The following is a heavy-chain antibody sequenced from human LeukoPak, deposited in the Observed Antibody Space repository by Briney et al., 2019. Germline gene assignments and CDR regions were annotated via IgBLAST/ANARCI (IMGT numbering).Heavy chain of an antibody. J-gene: IGHJ4*02. V-gene: IGHV3-23*01. CDR2: ISGSGRDT. CDR1: GFTFSTFA. CDR3: AKIRAVDSSGYYKYYFDY. Sequence: GGSLRLSCAASGFTFSTFAMIWVRQAPGKALEWVSAISGSGRDTYYADSVKGRSTFSRDNTKNTLYLQMNSLRAEDTAVYYCAKIRAVDSSGYYKYYFDYWGQGTLVTVSS. D-gene: IGHD3-22*01.